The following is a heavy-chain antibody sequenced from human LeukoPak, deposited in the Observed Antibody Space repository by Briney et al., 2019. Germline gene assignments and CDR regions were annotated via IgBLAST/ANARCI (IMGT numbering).Heavy chain of an antibody. CDR1: GFTFSSYS. CDR3: ARVVVIAPYDAFDI. V-gene: IGHV3-21*01. D-gene: IGHD2-21*01. J-gene: IGHJ3*02. Sequence: PGGSPRLSCAASGFTFSSYSMNWVRQAPGKGLEWVSSISSSSSYIYYADSVKGRFTISRDNAKNSLYLQMNSLRAEDTAVYYCARVVVIAPYDAFDIWGQGTMVTVSS. CDR2: ISSSSSYI.